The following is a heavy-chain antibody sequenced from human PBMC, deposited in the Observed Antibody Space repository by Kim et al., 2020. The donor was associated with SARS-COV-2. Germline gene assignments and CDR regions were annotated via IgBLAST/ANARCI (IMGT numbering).Heavy chain of an antibody. J-gene: IGHJ6*02. V-gene: IGHV4-4*02. CDR2: IYHSGST. CDR3: ARVLADYYGSGSYSGNYGMDV. CDR1: GGSISSSNW. Sequence: SETLSLTCAVSGGSISSSNWWSWVRQPPGKGLEWIGEIYHSGSTNYNPSLKSRVTISVDKSKNQFSLKLSSVTAADTAVYYCARVLADYYGSGSYSGNYGMDVWGQGTTVTVSS. D-gene: IGHD3-10*01.